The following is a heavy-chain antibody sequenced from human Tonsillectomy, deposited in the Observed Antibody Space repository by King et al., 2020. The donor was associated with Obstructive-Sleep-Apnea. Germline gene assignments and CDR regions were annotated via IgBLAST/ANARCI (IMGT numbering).Heavy chain of an antibody. V-gene: IGHV3-15*01. CDR2: MKSKGGGGTT. Sequence: VQLVESGGGLVEPGGSLRVSCATSGLTFTDAWMSWVRQTPGRGLEWVGRMKSKGGGGTTDYAAPVKGRVTISREDSKNTVYLQMNILKTEDTAVYYCAHIATAPATLYTWGRGILVIVSS. CDR1: GLTFTDAW. D-gene: IGHD1-26*01. J-gene: IGHJ5*02. CDR3: AHIATAPATLYT.